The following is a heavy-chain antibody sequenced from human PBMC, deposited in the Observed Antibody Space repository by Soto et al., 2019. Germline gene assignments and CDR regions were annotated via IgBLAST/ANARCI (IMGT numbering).Heavy chain of an antibody. Sequence: QVQLVQSGAEVKKPGSSVKVSCKASGGTFSSYAISWVRQAPGQGLEWMGGIIPIFGTPDYAQKFQGRVTITADESTSTAYMELRSLSSEDTAVYYCAFTLSANYYYGMDVWGQGTTVTGSS. D-gene: IGHD3-16*01. CDR3: AFTLSANYYYGMDV. V-gene: IGHV1-69*12. CDR1: GGTFSSYA. J-gene: IGHJ6*02. CDR2: IIPIFGTP.